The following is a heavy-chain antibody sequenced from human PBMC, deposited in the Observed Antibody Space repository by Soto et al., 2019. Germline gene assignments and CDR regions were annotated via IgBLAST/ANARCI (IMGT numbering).Heavy chain of an antibody. Sequence: ASVKVSCKASGYTFTGYAMHWVRQAPGQRLEWKGWINAGNGNTKYSQKFQGRVTINPDTSKNQFSLQLISVTPDDTAVYYCTRAAPAYYFEYWGQGTLVTVSS. V-gene: IGHV1-3*01. CDR3: TRAAPAYYFEY. CDR1: GYTFTGYA. CDR2: INAGNGNT. J-gene: IGHJ4*02.